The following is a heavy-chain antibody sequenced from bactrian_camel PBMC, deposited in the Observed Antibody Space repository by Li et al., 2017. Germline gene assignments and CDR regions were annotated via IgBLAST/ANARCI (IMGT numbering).Heavy chain of an antibody. CDR1: GFTLSSYR. D-gene: IGHD2*01. V-gene: IGHV3S1*01. CDR2: INGAGTTT. Sequence: VQLVESGGGLVQPGGSLRLSCAASGFTLSSYRTYWVRQAPGKGLEWISIINGAGTTTYYADSVKGRFTISRDNAKNTLYLQMNSLKPEDTAMYYCAADEELVARCPEVLSYWGLGTQVTVS. J-gene: IGHJ4*01. CDR3: AADEELVARCPEVLSY.